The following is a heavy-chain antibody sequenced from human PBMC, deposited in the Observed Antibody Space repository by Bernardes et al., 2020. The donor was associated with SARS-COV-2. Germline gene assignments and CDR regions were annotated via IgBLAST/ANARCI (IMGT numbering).Heavy chain of an antibody. CDR3: AKDQVLSYSYGPFDY. J-gene: IGHJ4*02. D-gene: IGHD5-18*01. V-gene: IGHV3-23*01. CDR1: GFTFSSYA. Sequence: VGSLRLSCAASGFTFSSYAMSWVRQAPGKGLEWVSAISGSGGSTYYADSVKGRFTISRDNSKNTLYLQMNSLRAEDTAVYYCAKDQVLSYSYGPFDYWGQGTLVTVSS. CDR2: ISGSGGST.